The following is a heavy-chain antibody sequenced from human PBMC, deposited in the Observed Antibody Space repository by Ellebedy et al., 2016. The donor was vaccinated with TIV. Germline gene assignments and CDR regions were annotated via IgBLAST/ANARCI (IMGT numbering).Heavy chain of an antibody. Sequence: SETLSLXXTVSGGSISSSSYYWGWIRQPPGKGLEWIGSIYFGGSAYYSPSLKSRVTISVDTSKNQFSLKLSSVTAADTAVYYCASILWFGELLIDYWGQGTLVTVSS. D-gene: IGHD3-10*01. V-gene: IGHV4-39*01. CDR1: GGSISSSSYY. J-gene: IGHJ4*02. CDR3: ASILWFGELLIDY. CDR2: IYFGGSA.